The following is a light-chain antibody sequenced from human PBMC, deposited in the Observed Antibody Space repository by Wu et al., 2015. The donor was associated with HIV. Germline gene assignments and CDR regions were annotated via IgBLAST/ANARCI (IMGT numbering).Light chain of an antibody. V-gene: IGKV3D-15*01. CDR2: DVD. CDR1: QSVNRN. CDR3: QQYNRWPLLT. J-gene: IGKJ4*01. Sequence: EIVMTQSPATLSVSPGETATLSCRASQSVNRNLAWYQQKPGQAPRLLIYDVDIRATGTPTRFTGSGYGTDFTLTISSLRSDDLAIYYCQQYNRWPLLTFGGGTRIEI.